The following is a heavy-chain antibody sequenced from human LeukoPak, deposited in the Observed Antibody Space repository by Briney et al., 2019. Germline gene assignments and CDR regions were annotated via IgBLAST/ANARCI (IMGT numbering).Heavy chain of an antibody. CDR1: GFTFSSYW. V-gene: IGHV3-74*01. CDR3: ARGNFYGMDV. Sequence: GGSLRLSCAASGFTFSSYWMHWVRQAPGKGLVWVSRINSDGSSAAYADSGKGRSTISRDNAKNTLYLQMNSLRAEDTAVYYCARGNFYGMDVWGQGTTVTVSS. CDR2: INSDGSSA. J-gene: IGHJ6*02.